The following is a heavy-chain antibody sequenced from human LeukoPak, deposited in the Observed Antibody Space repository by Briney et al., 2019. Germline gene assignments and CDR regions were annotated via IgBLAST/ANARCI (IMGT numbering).Heavy chain of an antibody. Sequence: SVKVSCKASGGTFSSYAISWVRQAPGQGLEWMGGIIPIFGTANYAQKFQGRVTITTDESTSTAYMELSSLRSEDTAVYYCASESDRIASIAARYYYYYYMDVWGKGTTVTVSS. V-gene: IGHV1-69*05. CDR1: GGTFSSYA. D-gene: IGHD6-6*01. J-gene: IGHJ6*03. CDR3: ASESDRIASIAARYYYYYYMDV. CDR2: IIPIFGTA.